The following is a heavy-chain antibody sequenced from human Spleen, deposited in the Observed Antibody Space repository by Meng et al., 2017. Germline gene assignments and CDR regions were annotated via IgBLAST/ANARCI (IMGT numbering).Heavy chain of an antibody. D-gene: IGHD2-15*01. CDR2: INHSGST. J-gene: IGHJ4*02. V-gene: IGHV4-34*01. CDR1: GGSFSGYY. Sequence: VRLQQWGAGLLKPSETLSLPCAVYGGSFSGYYWSWIRQPPGKGLEWIGEINHSGSTNYNPSLKSRVTISVDTSKNQFSLKLSSVTAADTAVYYCARAAYCSGGSCYPYFDYWGQGTLVTVSS. CDR3: ARAAYCSGGSCYPYFDY.